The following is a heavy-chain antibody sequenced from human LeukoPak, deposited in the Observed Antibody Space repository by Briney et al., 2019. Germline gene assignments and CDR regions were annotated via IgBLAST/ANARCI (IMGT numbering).Heavy chain of an antibody. V-gene: IGHV1-46*01. CDR3: ARDLGYCSGGSCYSAGPYYYYYMDV. CDR1: GYTFTSYY. J-gene: IGHJ6*03. D-gene: IGHD2-15*01. CDR2: INPSGGST. Sequence: ASVKVSCKASGYTFTSYYMHWVRQAPGQGLEWMGIINPSGGSTSYAQKFQGRVTMTRDMSTSTVYMELSSLRSEDTAVYYCARDLGYCSGGSCYSAGPYYYYYMDVWGKGTTVTVSS.